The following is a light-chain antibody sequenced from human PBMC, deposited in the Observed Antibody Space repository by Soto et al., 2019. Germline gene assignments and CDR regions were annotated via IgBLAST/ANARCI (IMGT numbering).Light chain of an antibody. CDR1: QSISGW. J-gene: IGKJ2*01. CDR2: DGS. Sequence: DIQMTQSPSTLSASVGDRVTITCRASQSISGWLAWYQHKPGKAPKLLIYDGSSLETGVPSRFSGSGSGPEFIPTISCLQPDDFATYYCQQYYSHQYPFGQGTKLQIK. CDR3: QQYYSHQYP. V-gene: IGKV1-5*01.